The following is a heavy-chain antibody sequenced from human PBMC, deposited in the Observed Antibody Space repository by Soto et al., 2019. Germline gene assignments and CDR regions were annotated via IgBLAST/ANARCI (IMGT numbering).Heavy chain of an antibody. CDR1: GYDFDRHW. Sequence: PGESLKLSCQVFGYDFDRHWIAWVRQTPGRGLEWIGFIYPGDSETKYRPSFEGRVTMSLDKSTRTAYVQWSGLKASDTATYYCARHRREIVATTDPLETWGQGTKVTVSS. D-gene: IGHD2-21*01. J-gene: IGHJ6*02. CDR2: IYPGDSET. V-gene: IGHV5-51*01. CDR3: ARHRREIVATTDPLET.